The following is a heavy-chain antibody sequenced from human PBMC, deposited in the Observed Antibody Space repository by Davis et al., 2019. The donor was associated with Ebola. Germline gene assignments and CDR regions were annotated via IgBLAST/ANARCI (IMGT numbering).Heavy chain of an antibody. J-gene: IGHJ5*02. CDR1: GYTFTSYG. CDR2: INAGNGDT. CDR3: ARGPVGGNHKNWFDP. Sequence: AASVKVSCKASGYTFTSYGISWVRQAPGQRLEWMGWINAGNGDTKSSQKFQGRVTITRDTSASTAYMELSSLRSEDTAVYYCARGPVGGNHKNWFDPWGQGTLVTVSS. V-gene: IGHV1-3*01. D-gene: IGHD4-23*01.